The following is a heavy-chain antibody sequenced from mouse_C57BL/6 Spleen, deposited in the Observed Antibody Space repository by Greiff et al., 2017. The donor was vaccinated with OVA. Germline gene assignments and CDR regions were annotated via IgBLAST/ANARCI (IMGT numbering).Heavy chain of an antibody. CDR1: GFTITNTY. D-gene: IGHD2-1*01. J-gene: IGHJ2*01. Sequence: VQLQQSVAELVRPGASVKLSCTASGFTITNTYMHWVKQRPEKGLEWIGRIDTAHGNTKYAPKFKGKATITADKSSNTAYLQLSSLTSEDTAIYYCALYYGNYVFYFDYWGQGTTLTVSS. CDR3: ALYYGNYVFYFDY. CDR2: IDTAHGNT. V-gene: IGHV14-3*01.